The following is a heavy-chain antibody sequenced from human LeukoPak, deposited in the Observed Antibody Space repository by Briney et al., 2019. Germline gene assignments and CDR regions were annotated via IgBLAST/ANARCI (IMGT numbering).Heavy chain of an antibody. CDR3: AKAGSGYSVYYFDY. CDR1: GFTFDDYA. CDR2: ISWDGGSA. V-gene: IGHV3-43D*04. D-gene: IGHD3-22*01. Sequence: GGFLRLSCAASGFTFDDYAMHWVRQAPGKGLEWVSLISWDGGSAYYADSVKGRFTISRDNSKNSLYLQMNSLRAEDTALYYCAKAGSGYSVYYFDYWGQGTLVTVSS. J-gene: IGHJ4*02.